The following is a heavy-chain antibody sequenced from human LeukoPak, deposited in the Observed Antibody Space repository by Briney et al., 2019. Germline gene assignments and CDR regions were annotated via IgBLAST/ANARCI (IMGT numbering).Heavy chain of an antibody. V-gene: IGHV3-30*02. Sequence: GGSLRLSCAASGFTFSSYGMHWVRQAPGKGLEWEAFIRYDGSNKYYADSVKGRFTISRDNSKNTLYLQMNSLRAEDTAVYYCAKDPRGYCSSTSCSYFDYWGQGTLVTVSS. CDR2: IRYDGSNK. J-gene: IGHJ4*02. CDR1: GFTFSSYG. D-gene: IGHD2-2*01. CDR3: AKDPRGYCSSTSCSYFDY.